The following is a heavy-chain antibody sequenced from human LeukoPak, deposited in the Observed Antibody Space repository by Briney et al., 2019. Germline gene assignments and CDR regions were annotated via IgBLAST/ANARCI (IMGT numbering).Heavy chain of an antibody. D-gene: IGHD6-13*01. CDR3: ARVKGALAAAGLDY. V-gene: IGHV3-21*01. Sequence: GESLRLSCAASGFTFSSYSMNWVRQAPGKGLEWVSSISSSSSYIYYADSVKGRFTISRDNAKNSLYLQMNSLRAEDTAVYYCARVKGALAAAGLDYWGQGALVTVSS. J-gene: IGHJ4*02. CDR2: ISSSSSYI. CDR1: GFTFSSYS.